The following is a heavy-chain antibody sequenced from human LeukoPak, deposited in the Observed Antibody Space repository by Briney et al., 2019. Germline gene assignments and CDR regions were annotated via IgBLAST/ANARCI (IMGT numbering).Heavy chain of an antibody. CDR2: INPSGGST. CDR3: ARDDSWELLGYYYGMDV. V-gene: IGHV1-46*01. Sequence: ASVKVSCKASGYTFTSYYMHWVRQAPGQGLEWMGIINPSGGSTSYAQKFQGRVTITADESTSTAYMELSSLRSEDTAVYYCARDDSWELLGYYYGMDVWGQGTTVTVSS. J-gene: IGHJ6*02. CDR1: GYTFTSYY. D-gene: IGHD1-26*01.